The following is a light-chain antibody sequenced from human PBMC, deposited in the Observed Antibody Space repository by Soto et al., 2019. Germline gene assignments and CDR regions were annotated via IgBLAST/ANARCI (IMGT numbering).Light chain of an antibody. CDR2: DAS. CDR1: QSVSSH. J-gene: IGKJ5*01. V-gene: IGKV3-15*01. CDR3: QHYHGWPIN. Sequence: EIGMTQSPATLSVSPGEGATVSCRASQSVSSHLAWYQHKPGQAPRLLFYDASTRATGIPARFSGSGSGTEFTLTISSLQSEDFAVYYCQHYHGWPINFGQGTRLEIK.